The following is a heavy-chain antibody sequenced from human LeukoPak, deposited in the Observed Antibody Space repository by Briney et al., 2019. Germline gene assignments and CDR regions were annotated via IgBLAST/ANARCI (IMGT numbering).Heavy chain of an antibody. J-gene: IGHJ4*02. Sequence: ASVTVSCKASGYIFTDYYMHWVRPPAGQGLEWMGWLNDNSGGTNYVQKFKGRVTMTRDTSISTAYMELSRLKPDDTAVYFCARKYYYDSSGYQGGPLFWGQGTLVTVSS. CDR1: GYIFTDYY. CDR3: ARKYYYDSSGYQGGPLF. V-gene: IGHV1-2*02. D-gene: IGHD3-22*01. CDR2: LNDNSGGT.